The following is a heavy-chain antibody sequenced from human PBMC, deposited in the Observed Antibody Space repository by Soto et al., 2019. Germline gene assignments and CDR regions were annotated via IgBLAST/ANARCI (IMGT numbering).Heavy chain of an antibody. V-gene: IGHV1-18*01. CDR1: GGTFSSYA. Sequence: ASVKVSCKASGGTFSSYAISWVRQAPGQGLEWVGWINPYSGHAQNAQKFQGRVSVTTDTSTSTAYLEVGSLTSDDTAVYYCARVYNYGSGSHLVPGSCYFDFWGQGTLVTVSS. D-gene: IGHD3-10*01. J-gene: IGHJ4*02. CDR2: INPYSGHA. CDR3: ARVYNYGSGSHLVPGSCYFDF.